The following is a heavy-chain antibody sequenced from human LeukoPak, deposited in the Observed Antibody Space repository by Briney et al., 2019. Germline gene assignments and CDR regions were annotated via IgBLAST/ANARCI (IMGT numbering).Heavy chain of an antibody. D-gene: IGHD2-15*01. CDR1: GGTFSSYA. CDR2: IIPIFGTA. V-gene: IGHV1-69*13. Sequence: VKVSHKASGGTFSSYAISWVRQAPGQGLEWMGGIIPIFGTANYAQKFQGRVTITADESTSTAYMELSSLRSEDTAVYYCARVAAVTYYYYYMDVWGKGTTVTVSS. J-gene: IGHJ6*03. CDR3: ARVAAVTYYYYYMDV.